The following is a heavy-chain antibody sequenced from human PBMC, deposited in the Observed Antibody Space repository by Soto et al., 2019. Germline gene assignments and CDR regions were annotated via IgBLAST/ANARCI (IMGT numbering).Heavy chain of an antibody. J-gene: IGHJ6*02. D-gene: IGHD6-13*01. CDR2: IIPIFGTA. CDR3: ARDLAAAGIGALDV. V-gene: IGHV1-69*13. CDR1: GGTFSSYA. Sequence: SVKVSCKASGGTFSSYAMSWVRQAPGQGLEWMGGIIPIFGTANYAQKFQGRVTITADESTSTAYMELSSLRSEDTAVYYCARDLAAAGIGALDVWGQGTTVTVSS.